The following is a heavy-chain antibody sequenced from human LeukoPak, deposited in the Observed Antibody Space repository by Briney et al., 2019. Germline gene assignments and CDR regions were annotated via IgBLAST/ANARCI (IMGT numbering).Heavy chain of an antibody. V-gene: IGHV3-11*04. D-gene: IGHD7-27*01. CDR2: ISSSGSTI. Sequence: GGSLRLSCAASGFTFSDYYMSWIRQAPGKGLEWVSYISSSGSTIYYADSVKGRFTISRDNAKNSLYLQMNSLRAEDTAVYYGAREARLGTGDIDYWGQGTLVTVSS. CDR1: GFTFSDYY. CDR3: AREARLGTGDIDY. J-gene: IGHJ4*02.